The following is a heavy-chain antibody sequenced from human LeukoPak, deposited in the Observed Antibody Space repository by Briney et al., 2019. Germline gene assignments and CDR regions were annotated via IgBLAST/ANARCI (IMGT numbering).Heavy chain of an antibody. Sequence: ASMKVSCKASGYTFTGYYMHWVRQAPGQGLEWMGWINPNSGGTNYAQKFQGRVTMTRDTSISTAYMELSRLRSDDTAVYYCARDSWAAAGTFYYYYGMDVWGQGTTVTVSS. V-gene: IGHV1-2*02. D-gene: IGHD6-13*01. CDR3: ARDSWAAAGTFYYYYGMDV. CDR1: GYTFTGYY. J-gene: IGHJ6*02. CDR2: INPNSGGT.